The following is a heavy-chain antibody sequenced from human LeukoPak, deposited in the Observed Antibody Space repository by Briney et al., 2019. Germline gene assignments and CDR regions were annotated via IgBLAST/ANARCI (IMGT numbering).Heavy chain of an antibody. CDR2: IYHSGRT. J-gene: IGHJ6*03. CDR1: GYSISSGYY. CDR3: AGGDYYYYYMDV. D-gene: IGHD3-10*01. V-gene: IGHV4-38-2*01. Sequence: SETLSLTCAVSGYSISSGYYWGWIRQPPGKGLEWIGSIYHSGRTNYNPSLKSRVTISVDTSKNQFSLKLSSVTAADTAVYYCAGGDYYYYYMDVWGKGTTVTVSS.